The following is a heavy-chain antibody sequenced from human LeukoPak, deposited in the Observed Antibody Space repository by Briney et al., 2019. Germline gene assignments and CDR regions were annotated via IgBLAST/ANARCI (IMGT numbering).Heavy chain of an antibody. CDR2: IYYSGST. D-gene: IGHD1-26*01. V-gene: IGHV4-59*08. CDR3: ARHSVTYYDFYF. J-gene: IGHJ4*02. CDR1: GGYISSYC. Sequence: PSETLSLTCSVSGGYISSYCLSWIRQPPGKGLEWIGYIYYSGSTNYNPSLMSRVTMSVDTSKNQFSLTVSSVTAADTAVYYCARHSVTYYDFYFWGQGTLVTVSS.